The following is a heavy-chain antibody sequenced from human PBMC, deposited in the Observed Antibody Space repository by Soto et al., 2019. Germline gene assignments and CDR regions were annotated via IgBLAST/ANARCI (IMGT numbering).Heavy chain of an antibody. V-gene: IGHV3-48*01. Sequence: GGSLRLSCAASGFTFSSHSMNWVRQAPGKGLEWVSYISSSSSAKYYAGSVKGRFTISRDNAENSLYLQTNSLRVEDTDVYYCERMRSSIRPGCCGQGNLVTVSP. CDR1: GFTFSSHS. J-gene: IGHJ4*02. CDR3: ERMRSSIRPGC. D-gene: IGHD2-15*01. CDR2: ISSSSSAK.